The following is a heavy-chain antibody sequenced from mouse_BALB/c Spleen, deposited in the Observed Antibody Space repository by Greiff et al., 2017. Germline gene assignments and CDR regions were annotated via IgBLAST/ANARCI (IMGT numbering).Heavy chain of an antibody. V-gene: IGHV7-3*02. Sequence: EVHLVESGGGLVQPGGSLRLSCATSGFTFTDYYMSWVRQPPGKALEWLGFIRNKANGYTTEYSVSVKGRFTISRDNSQSILYLQMNTLRAEDSATYYCARDDYGRDYWGQGTSVTVSS. J-gene: IGHJ4*01. CDR3: ARDDYGRDY. CDR2: IRNKANGYTT. CDR1: GFTFTDYY.